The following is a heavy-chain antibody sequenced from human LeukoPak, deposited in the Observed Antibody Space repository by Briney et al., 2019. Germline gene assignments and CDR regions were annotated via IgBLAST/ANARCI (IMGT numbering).Heavy chain of an antibody. D-gene: IGHD3-16*02. CDR1: GFTVSSNY. CDR2: IYSGGST. J-gene: IGHJ4*02. V-gene: IGHV3-53*01. CDR3: ARKDPDYDYVWGSYRH. Sequence: GGSLGLSCAASGFTVSSNYMSWVRQAPGKGLEWVSVIYSGGSTYYADSVKGRFTISRDNSKNTLYLQMNSLRAEDTAVYYCARKDPDYDYVWGSYRHWGQGTLVTVSS.